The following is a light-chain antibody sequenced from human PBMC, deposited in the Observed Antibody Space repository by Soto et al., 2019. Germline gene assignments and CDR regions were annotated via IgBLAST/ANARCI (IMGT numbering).Light chain of an antibody. CDR3: QQYTSYPWT. J-gene: IGKJ1*01. CDR1: QTISSW. Sequence: SPSTLSGSVGDRVTITCRASQTISSWLAWYQQKPGKAPKLLIYKASTLKSGVPSRFSGSGSGTEFTLTISSLQPDDFATYYCQQYTSYPWTFGQGTKV. CDR2: KAS. V-gene: IGKV1-5*03.